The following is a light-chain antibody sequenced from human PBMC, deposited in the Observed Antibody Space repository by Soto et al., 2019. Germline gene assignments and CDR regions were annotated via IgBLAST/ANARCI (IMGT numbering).Light chain of an antibody. CDR1: SSDFGAYNY. CDR2: EVS. Sequence: QSALAQPASVSGSPGQSITICCTGTSSDFGAYNYVSRYQQQSGKAPKLLIHEVSKRPAGVSNRFSGSKSGNTASLTISGLQAEDEADYYCSAFATSRAYVFGIGTKVTVL. CDR3: SAFATSRAYV. V-gene: IGLV2-14*01. J-gene: IGLJ1*01.